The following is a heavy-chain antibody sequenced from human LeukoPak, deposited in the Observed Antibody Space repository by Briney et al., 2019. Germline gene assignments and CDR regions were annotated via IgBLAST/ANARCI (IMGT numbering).Heavy chain of an antibody. CDR1: GGSISGSSRSSYY. J-gene: IGHJ3*02. Sequence: SETQSFTCTVSGGSISGSSRSSYYWGWIRQPPGKGLEWGGGISYSGSTYYNPSLESRLAISVDTSRNQFSLRLSSVTAADTAMYYCARTYSIGWSLGVFDIWGQGTMVTVSS. V-gene: IGHV4-39*01. CDR3: ARTYSIGWSLGVFDI. CDR2: ISYSGST. D-gene: IGHD6-19*01.